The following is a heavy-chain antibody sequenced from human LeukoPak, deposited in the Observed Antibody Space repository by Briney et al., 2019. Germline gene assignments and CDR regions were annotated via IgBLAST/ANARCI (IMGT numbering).Heavy chain of an antibody. CDR3: ARFGSSTWYKGAFDI. V-gene: IGHV4-34*12. CDR2: IVQSGNT. D-gene: IGHD6-13*01. J-gene: IGHJ3*02. Sequence: SETLSLTCGVYGGXFSGYYCSWIRQPPGKGLEWIGEIVQSGNTKYNPSVKSRVNLSVDTSKSQISLNLTSVTAADTAVYYCARFGSSTWYKGAFDIWGQGTMVTVAS. CDR1: GGXFSGYY.